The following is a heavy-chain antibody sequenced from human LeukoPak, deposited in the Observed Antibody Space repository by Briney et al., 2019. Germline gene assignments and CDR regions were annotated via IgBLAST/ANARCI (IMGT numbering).Heavy chain of an antibody. CDR2: IYYSGST. CDR1: GGSISSSSYY. V-gene: IGHV4-39*01. CDR3: ARHGRYGDYFDAFDI. D-gene: IGHD4-17*01. Sequence: SETLSLTCTVSGGSISSSSYYWGWIRQPPGKGLEWIGSIYYSGSTYYNPSLKSRVTISVDTSKNQFSLKLSSVTAADTAVYYCARHGRYGDYFDAFDIWGQGAMVTVSS. J-gene: IGHJ3*02.